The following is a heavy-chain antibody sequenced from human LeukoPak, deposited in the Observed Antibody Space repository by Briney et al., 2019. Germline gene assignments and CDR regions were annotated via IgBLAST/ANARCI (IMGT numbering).Heavy chain of an antibody. Sequence: SETLSLTCTVSGGSVSSGGYSWSWIRQPPGKGLEWIGYIYHSGSTYYNPSPKSRVTISVDRSKNQFSLKLSSVTAADTAVYYCARTSIAARRANAFDIWGQGTMVTVSS. CDR2: IYHSGST. D-gene: IGHD6-6*01. V-gene: IGHV4-30-2*01. CDR1: GGSVSSGGYS. CDR3: ARTSIAARRANAFDI. J-gene: IGHJ3*02.